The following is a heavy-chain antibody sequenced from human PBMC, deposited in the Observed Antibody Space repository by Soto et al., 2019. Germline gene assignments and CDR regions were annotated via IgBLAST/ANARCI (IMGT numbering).Heavy chain of an antibody. D-gene: IGHD3-22*01. CDR1: GGTFSSYA. J-gene: IGHJ4*02. CDR2: IIPIFGTA. CDR3: ARVRGYYDSSGYYPPISYFDY. V-gene: IGHV1-69*13. Sequence: SVKVSCKASGGTFSSYAISWVRQAPGQGLEWMGGIIPIFGTANYAQKFQGRVTITADESTSTAYMELSSLRSEDTAVYYCARVRGYYDSSGYYPPISYFDYWGQGTLVTVSS.